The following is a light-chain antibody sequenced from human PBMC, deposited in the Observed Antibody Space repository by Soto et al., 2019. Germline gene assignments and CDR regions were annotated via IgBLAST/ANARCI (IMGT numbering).Light chain of an antibody. V-gene: IGLV2-23*01. J-gene: IGLJ3*02. CDR3: CSYVATFSV. CDR2: EGT. Sequence: QSALTQPASVSGSPGQSITISCIGTSSDFGTYNLFSWYQQHPNKAPTLIIYEGTERPSGVSNRFSGSKSGDTASLTVSGLQAEDAADYFCCSYVATFSVFCGGTKLAVL. CDR1: SSDFGTYNL.